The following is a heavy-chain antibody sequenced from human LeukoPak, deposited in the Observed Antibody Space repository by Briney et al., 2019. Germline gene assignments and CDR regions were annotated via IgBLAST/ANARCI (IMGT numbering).Heavy chain of an antibody. D-gene: IGHD3-3*01. V-gene: IGHV4-59*05. CDR2: IYYSGST. J-gene: IGHJ3*02. CDR3: ASPPGDFWSGPQDAFDI. Sequence: SETLSLTCPVSGDSISSYYWSWIRQPAGKGLEWIGSIYYSGSTYYNPSLKSRVTISVDTSKNQFSLKLSSVTAADTAVYYCASPPGDFWSGPQDAFDIWGQGTMVTVSS. CDR1: GDSISSYY.